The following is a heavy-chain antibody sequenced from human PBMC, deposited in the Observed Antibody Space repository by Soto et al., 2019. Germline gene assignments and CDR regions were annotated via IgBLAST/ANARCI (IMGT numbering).Heavy chain of an antibody. V-gene: IGHV3-48*01. CDR2: ISSSSSTI. CDR3: AIGVSTVTKYYYYYGMDV. D-gene: IGHD4-17*01. Sequence: GSLRLSCAASGFTFSSYSMNWVRQAPGKGLEWVSYISSSSSTIYYADSVKGRFTISRDNAKNSLYLQMNSLRAEDTAVYYCAIGVSTVTKYYYYYGMDVWGQGTTVTVSS. CDR1: GFTFSSYS. J-gene: IGHJ6*02.